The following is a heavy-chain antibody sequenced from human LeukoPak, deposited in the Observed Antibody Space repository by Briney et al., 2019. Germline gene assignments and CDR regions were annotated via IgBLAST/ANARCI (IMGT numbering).Heavy chain of an antibody. CDR1: GFTFSSYA. V-gene: IGHV3-23*01. CDR3: AKDPPRRDFWSGHNWFDP. CDR2: ISGSGGST. Sequence: PGGSLRLSCAASGFTFSSYAMSWVRQAPGKGLEWISAISGSGGSTYYADSMKGRFTISRDNSKNTLYLQMNSLRAEDTAVYYCAKDPPRRDFWSGHNWFDPWGQGTLVTVSS. D-gene: IGHD3-3*01. J-gene: IGHJ5*02.